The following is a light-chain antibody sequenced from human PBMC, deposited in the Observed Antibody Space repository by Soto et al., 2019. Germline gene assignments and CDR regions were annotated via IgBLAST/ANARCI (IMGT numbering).Light chain of an antibody. CDR1: SSNIGAGYD. CDR3: QSYDSSLSGYNYV. V-gene: IGLV1-40*01. Sequence: QSVLTQPPSVSGAPGQRVTISCTGSSSNIGAGYDVHWYQQLPGTAPKLLIYGNSNRPSGVPDRFSGYKSGTSAYLAITGLQAEDEADYYCQSYDSSLSGYNYVFGTGTKLTVL. CDR2: GNS. J-gene: IGLJ1*01.